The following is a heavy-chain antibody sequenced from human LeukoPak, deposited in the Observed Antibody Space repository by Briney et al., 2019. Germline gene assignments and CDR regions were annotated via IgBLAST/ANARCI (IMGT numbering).Heavy chain of an antibody. V-gene: IGHV1-69*04. CDR1: GGTFSSYA. CDR3: ARGYYDILTGYYNWFDP. D-gene: IGHD3-9*01. Sequence: GASVKVSCKASGGTFSSYAISWVLQAPGQGLEWMGRIIPILGIANYAQKFQGRVTITADKSTSTAYKELSSLRSEDTAVYYCARGYYDILTGYYNWFDPWGQGTLVTVSS. J-gene: IGHJ5*02. CDR2: IIPILGIA.